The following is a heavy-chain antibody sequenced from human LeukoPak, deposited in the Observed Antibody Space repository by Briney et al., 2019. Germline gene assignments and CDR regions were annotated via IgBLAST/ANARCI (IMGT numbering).Heavy chain of an antibody. CDR2: LKHDGSEK. V-gene: IGHV3-7*03. D-gene: IGHD6-13*01. CDR1: GFTFSSYW. J-gene: IGHJ3*02. CDR3: AKLPIAAAGRSPTLGAFDI. Sequence: PGGSLRLSCAASGFTFSSYWMSWVRQAPGKGLEWVANLKHDGSEKYYVDSVKGRFTISRDNAKNSLYLQMNSLRAEDTALYYCAKLPIAAAGRSPTLGAFDIWGQGTMVTVSS.